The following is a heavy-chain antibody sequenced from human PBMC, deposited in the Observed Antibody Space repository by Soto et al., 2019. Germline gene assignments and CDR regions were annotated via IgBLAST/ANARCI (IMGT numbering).Heavy chain of an antibody. J-gene: IGHJ4*02. CDR3: AREAVAGTHNDY. Sequence: CKASGYTFNSSYMQWVRQAPGQGLEWMGIINPSGGSTSYAQKFQGRVTMTRDTSTSTVYMELSSLRSEDTAVYYCAREAVAGTHNDYWGQGTLVLVFS. CDR2: INPSGGST. V-gene: IGHV1-46*02. CDR1: GYTFNSSY. D-gene: IGHD6-19*01.